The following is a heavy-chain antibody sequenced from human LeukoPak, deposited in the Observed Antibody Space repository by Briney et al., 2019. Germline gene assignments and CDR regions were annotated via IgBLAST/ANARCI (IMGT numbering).Heavy chain of an antibody. D-gene: IGHD3-9*01. CDR1: GGSFSGYY. CDR3: ARGSASDYDIFEKRPRAFDI. Sequence: PSETLSLTYAVYGGSFSGYYWSWIRQPPGKGLEWRGELNHSGNTNYNPSLKSRVTISVDTSKNQFSLKLSSVTAADTAVYYCARGSASDYDIFEKRPRAFDIWGQGTMVTVSS. CDR2: LNHSGNT. V-gene: IGHV4-34*01. J-gene: IGHJ3*02.